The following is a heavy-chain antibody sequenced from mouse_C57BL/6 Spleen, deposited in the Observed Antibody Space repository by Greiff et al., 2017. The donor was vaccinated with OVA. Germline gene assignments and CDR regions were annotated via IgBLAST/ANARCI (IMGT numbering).Heavy chain of an antibody. V-gene: IGHV1-15*01. J-gene: IGHJ2*01. Sequence: VKLMESGAELVRPGASVTLSCKASGYTFTDYEMHWVKQTPVHGLEWIGAIDPETGGTAYNQKFKGKAILTADKSSSTAYMELRSLTSEDSAVYYCTRWIYGSSPYYFDYWGQGTTLTVSS. CDR2: IDPETGGT. D-gene: IGHD1-1*01. CDR1: GYTFTDYE. CDR3: TRWIYGSSPYYFDY.